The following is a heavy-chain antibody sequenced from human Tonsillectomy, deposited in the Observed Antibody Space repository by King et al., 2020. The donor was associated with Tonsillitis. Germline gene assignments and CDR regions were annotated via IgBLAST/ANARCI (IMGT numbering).Heavy chain of an antibody. Sequence: VQLVESGGGVVQPGRSLRLSCAASGFTFSSYGMHWVRQAPGKGLEWVAVISYDGSNKYYADSVKGRFTISRDNSKNTLYLQMNSLRAEDTAVYYCAKDSSSGGSCYSDYYGMDVWGQGTTVTVSS. V-gene: IGHV3-30*18. CDR1: GFTFSSYG. CDR2: ISYDGSNK. CDR3: AKDSSSGGSCYSDYYGMDV. J-gene: IGHJ6*02. D-gene: IGHD2-15*01.